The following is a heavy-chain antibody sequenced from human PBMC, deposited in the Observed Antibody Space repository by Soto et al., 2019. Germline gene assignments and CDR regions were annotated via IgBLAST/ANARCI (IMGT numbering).Heavy chain of an antibody. CDR1: GFTFSSYA. D-gene: IGHD5-18*01. CDR2: TSYDGSNK. V-gene: IGHV3-30-3*01. J-gene: IGHJ6*02. Sequence: AGGSLRLSCAASGFTFSSYAMHWVRQAPGKGLEWVAVTSYDGSNKYYADSVKGRFTISRDNSKNTLYLQMNSLRAEDTAVYYCARADLYSYGRHAGYYGMDVWGQGTTVTVSS. CDR3: ARADLYSYGRHAGYYGMDV.